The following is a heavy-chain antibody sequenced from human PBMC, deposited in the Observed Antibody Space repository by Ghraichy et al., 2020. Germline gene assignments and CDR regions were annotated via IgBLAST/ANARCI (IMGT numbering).Heavy chain of an antibody. CDR3: AREGDSSGYYYHY. J-gene: IGHJ4*02. CDR1: GGSVSSGSYY. Sequence: SETLSLTCTVSGGSVSSGSYYWSWIRQPPGKGLEWIGYIYYSGSTNYNPSLKSRVTISVDTSKNQFSLKLSSVTAADTAVYYCAREGDSSGYYYHYWGQGTLVTVSS. D-gene: IGHD3-22*01. V-gene: IGHV4-61*01. CDR2: IYYSGST.